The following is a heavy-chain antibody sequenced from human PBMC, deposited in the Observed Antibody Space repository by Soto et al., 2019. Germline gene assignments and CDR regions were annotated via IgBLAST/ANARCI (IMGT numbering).Heavy chain of an antibody. CDR3: VGDGADVYTGFDY. CDR1: GYSFNKYC. J-gene: IGHJ4*02. V-gene: IGHV1-46*02. D-gene: IGHD2-21*01. Sequence: QVQLEQSGAEVKKPGASVLVSCKTSGYSFNKYCMYWVRQAPGQGLEWMGRICPDGDTGYAQEVQGRVTMTRDSSATTLYLQMSRLRSEDTALYYCVGDGADVYTGFDYWGQGSLVTVSS. CDR2: ICPDGDT.